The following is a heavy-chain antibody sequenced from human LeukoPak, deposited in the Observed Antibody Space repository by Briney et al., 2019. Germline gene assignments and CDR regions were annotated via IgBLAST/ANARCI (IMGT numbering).Heavy chain of an antibody. CDR1: GFTFRIYS. V-gene: IGHV3-21*06. Sequence: GGSLRLSCVASGFTFRIYSRNWVRQAPGKGLEWVASMSSSSSFITYADSIKGRFTISRDNAKNSLYLQMNSLRAEDTAVYYCVKNRQSSSSGFDYWGQGTLVTVSS. CDR3: VKNRQSSSSGFDY. J-gene: IGHJ4*02. CDR2: MSSSSSFI. D-gene: IGHD6-6*01.